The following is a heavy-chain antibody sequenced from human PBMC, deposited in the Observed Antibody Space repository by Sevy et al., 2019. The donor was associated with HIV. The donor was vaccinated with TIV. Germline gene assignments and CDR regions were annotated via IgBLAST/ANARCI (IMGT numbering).Heavy chain of an antibody. D-gene: IGHD2-2*01. CDR3: ARDSSEYQLLNWFDP. J-gene: IGHJ5*02. Sequence: GGSLRLSCAASGFTFSSYAMHWVRQAPGKGLEWVAVISYDGSNKYYADSVKGRFTTSRDNSKNTLYLQMNSLRAEDTAVYYCARDSSEYQLLNWFDPWGQGTLVTVSS. V-gene: IGHV3-30-3*01. CDR1: GFTFSSYA. CDR2: ISYDGSNK.